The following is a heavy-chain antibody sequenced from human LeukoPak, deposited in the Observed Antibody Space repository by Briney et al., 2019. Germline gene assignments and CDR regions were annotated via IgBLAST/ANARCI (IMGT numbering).Heavy chain of an antibody. V-gene: IGHV4-59*01. D-gene: IGHD3-22*01. J-gene: IGHJ4*02. CDR1: GGSITSDY. Sequence: SETLSLTCTVSGGSITSDYWSWIRQPPGKGLEWIGYIFHSGSTSYNPSLKSRVTMSIDTSKNQFSLKLSSLTAADTAVYYCARGGYDSSGYPFDYWGQGTLVTVSS. CDR2: IFHSGST. CDR3: ARGGYDSSGYPFDY.